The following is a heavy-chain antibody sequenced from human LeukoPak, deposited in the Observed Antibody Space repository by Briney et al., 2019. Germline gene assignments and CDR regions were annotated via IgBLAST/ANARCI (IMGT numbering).Heavy chain of an antibody. V-gene: IGHV3-23*01. CDR1: GLTFSSYA. J-gene: IGHJ4*02. CDR2: ISGNGGGT. Sequence: PGGSLRLSCAASGLTFSSYAMSWVRQAPGKGLEWVSGISGNGGGTYYADSVKGRFTISRDNAESSLYLQMVSLRAEDTGLYYCARVAKHYFDTRGYSSFDSWGQGTLVTVSS. CDR3: ARVAKHYFDTRGYSSFDS. D-gene: IGHD3-22*01.